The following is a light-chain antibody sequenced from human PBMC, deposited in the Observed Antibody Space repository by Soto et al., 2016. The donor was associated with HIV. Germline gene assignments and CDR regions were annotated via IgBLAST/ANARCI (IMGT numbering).Light chain of an antibody. CDR3: QQYKNYPLT. V-gene: IGKV1-5*03. J-gene: IGKJ4*01. CDR2: KVS. Sequence: DIQLTQSPSTLSAAVGDRVTITCRASQSVNDWLAWYQQKPGTPPSLLIYKVSTLESGVPSRFSGVGFGTDFTLTISTLQPEDSAIYYCQQYKNYPLTFGGGTKVEIK. CDR1: QSVNDW.